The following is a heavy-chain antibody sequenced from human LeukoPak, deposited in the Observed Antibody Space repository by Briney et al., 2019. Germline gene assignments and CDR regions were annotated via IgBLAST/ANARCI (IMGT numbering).Heavy chain of an antibody. V-gene: IGHV4-38-2*01. CDR3: ARHGDYYYYGMDV. J-gene: IGHJ6*04. D-gene: IGHD4-17*01. Sequence: SETLSLTCVVSVYSISSGYYWGWIRPPPGKGLEWIGSIYHSGNTYYNPSLKSRVTISVDTSKNQFSLKLSFVTAADTAVYYCARHGDYYYYGMDVWGKGTTVTVSS. CDR1: VYSISSGYY. CDR2: IYHSGNT.